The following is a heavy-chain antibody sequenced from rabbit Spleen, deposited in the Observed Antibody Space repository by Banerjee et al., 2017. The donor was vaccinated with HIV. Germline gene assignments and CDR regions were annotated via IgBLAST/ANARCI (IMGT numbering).Heavy chain of an antibody. CDR1: GFSFSSSYD. CDR2: IYTGNGKT. V-gene: IGHV1S45*01. J-gene: IGHJ4*01. D-gene: IGHD8-1*01. CDR3: ARDAGTGDYIDVDFSL. Sequence: QEQLVESGGGLVKPGASLTLTCTASGFSFSSSYDMCWVRQAPGKGLEWIGSIYTGNGKTYCASWSKGRFTISKSAATTVTLQMTSLTAADTATYICARDAGTGDYIDVDFSLWGPGTLVTVS.